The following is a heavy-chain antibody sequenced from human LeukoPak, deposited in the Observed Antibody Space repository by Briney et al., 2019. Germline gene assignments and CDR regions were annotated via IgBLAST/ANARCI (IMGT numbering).Heavy chain of an antibody. D-gene: IGHD4-11*01. Sequence: AWGSLRLSCAASGFTVSSNYMSWVRQAPGKGLEWVSVIYSGGSTYYADSVKGRFTISRDNSKNTLYLQMNSLRAEDTAVYYCARGVTTGPPDYWGQGTLVTVSS. CDR3: ARGVTTGPPDY. V-gene: IGHV3-66*02. CDR1: GFTVSSNY. CDR2: IYSGGST. J-gene: IGHJ4*02.